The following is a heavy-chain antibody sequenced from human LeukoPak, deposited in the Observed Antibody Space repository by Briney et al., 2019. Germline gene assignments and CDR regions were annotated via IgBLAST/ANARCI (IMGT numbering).Heavy chain of an antibody. CDR2: IRFDGSNK. CDR3: AKEGGYYYDSSGYDALDP. V-gene: IGHV3-30*02. J-gene: IGHJ5*02. Sequence: GGSLRLSCAASGFTFSNAWMSWVRQAPGKGLEWVAFIRFDGSNKYYADSVKGRFTISRDNSKNTLNLQMNSLRAEDTAVYYCAKEGGYYYDSSGYDALDPWGQGTLVTVSS. CDR1: GFTFSNAW. D-gene: IGHD3-22*01.